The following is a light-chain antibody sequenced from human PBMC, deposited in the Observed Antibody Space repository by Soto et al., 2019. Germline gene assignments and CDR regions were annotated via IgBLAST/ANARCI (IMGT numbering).Light chain of an antibody. V-gene: IGKV1-33*01. CDR2: DAS. CDR1: QDISNY. J-gene: IGKJ4*01. Sequence: EIRVSQSPASLSVTVGDRVTITCQASQDISNYLNWYQQKPGKAPKLLIYDASNLETGVPSRFSGSGSGTDFTFTISSLQPEDIATYYCQQYDNLPLTFGGGTKVDIK. CDR3: QQYDNLPLT.